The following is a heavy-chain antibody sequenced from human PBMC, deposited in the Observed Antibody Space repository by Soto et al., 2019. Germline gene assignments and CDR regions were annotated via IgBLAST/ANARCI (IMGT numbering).Heavy chain of an antibody. Sequence: QVQLVQSGAAVKKPGSSVKVSCKSSGDSFGSYAFSWLRQAPGQGLAWMGGIVPVFGTGNSVEKFRDRITITAEDSTSTVYMELRILRSDDTAVYYCARGGRIAATTLDHRGQVTLVTVPS. V-gene: IGHV1-69*01. CDR1: GDSFGSYA. CDR2: IVPVFGTG. D-gene: IGHD6-13*01. CDR3: ARGGRIAATTLDH. J-gene: IGHJ4*02.